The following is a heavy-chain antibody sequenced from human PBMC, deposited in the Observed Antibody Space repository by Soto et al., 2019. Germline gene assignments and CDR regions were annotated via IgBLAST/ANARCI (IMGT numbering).Heavy chain of an antibody. J-gene: IGHJ4*02. CDR2: VKANSGGT. D-gene: IGHD2-15*01. CDR3: ASPRSGQSSDLGY. CDR1: VFSVDT. V-gene: IGHV1-2*02. Sequence: GASVKVSCKASVFSVDTIHWVRRAPGQGLEWMGWVKANSGGTNYAQKFQGRVTMTRDTSITTAYMALSSLTSDDTAVYYCASPRSGQSSDLGYWGQGTVVTVSS.